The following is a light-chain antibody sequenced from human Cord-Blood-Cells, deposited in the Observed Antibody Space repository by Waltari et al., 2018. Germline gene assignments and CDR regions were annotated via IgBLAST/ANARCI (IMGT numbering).Light chain of an antibody. CDR1: QSLLHSNGYNY. J-gene: IGKJ2*03. CDR2: LGS. V-gene: IGKV2-28*01. Sequence: DIVMTQSPLSLPVDPGEPASLSCTSSQSLLHSNGYNYLDWYLQKPGQSPQLLIYLGSNRASGVPDRFSGSGSGTDFTLKISRVEAEDVGVYYCMQALQTQYSFGQGTKLEIK. CDR3: MQALQTQYS.